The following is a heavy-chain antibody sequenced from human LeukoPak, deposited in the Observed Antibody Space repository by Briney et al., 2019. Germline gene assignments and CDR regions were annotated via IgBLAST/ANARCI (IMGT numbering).Heavy chain of an antibody. Sequence: GGSLRLSCAASGFTFSSYAMHWVRQAPGKGLEWVAVISYDGSNKYYADSVKGRFTISRDNSKNTLYLQMNSLRAEDTAVYYCNTDPYSNYLSPYWGQGTLVTVSS. V-gene: IGHV3-30*14. J-gene: IGHJ4*02. CDR3: NTDPYSNYLSPY. CDR2: ISYDGSNK. CDR1: GFTFSSYA. D-gene: IGHD4-11*01.